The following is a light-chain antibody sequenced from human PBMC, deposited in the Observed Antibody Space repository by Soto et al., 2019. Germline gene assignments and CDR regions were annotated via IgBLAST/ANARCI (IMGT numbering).Light chain of an antibody. CDR1: SSDVGGYNL. CDR2: EGS. J-gene: IGLJ1*01. CDR3: CSYAGTSSYV. Sequence: QPASVSGSPGQSITFSCTGTSSDVGGYNLVSWYQQYPGKAPKLMIYEGSKRPSGVSNRFSGSKSGNTASLTISGLQAEDEADYYCCSYAGTSSYVFGSGTKVTVL. V-gene: IGLV2-23*01.